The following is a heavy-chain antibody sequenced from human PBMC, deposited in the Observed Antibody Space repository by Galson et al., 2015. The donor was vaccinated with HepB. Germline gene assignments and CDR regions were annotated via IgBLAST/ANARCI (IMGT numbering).Heavy chain of an antibody. CDR2: MTSVNNYM. CDR3: ARGSGFCGGGSGPWYFDV. V-gene: IGHV3-21*01. D-gene: IGHD2-15*01. Sequence: SLRLSCAASGFTFRAFTMNWVRQAPGKGLEWVSSMTSVNNYMYYADAVKGRFTISRDNAKDALYLQINSLRAEDTAVYYCARGSGFCGGGSGPWYFDVWGRGTLVTVSS. CDR1: GFTFRAFT. J-gene: IGHJ2*01.